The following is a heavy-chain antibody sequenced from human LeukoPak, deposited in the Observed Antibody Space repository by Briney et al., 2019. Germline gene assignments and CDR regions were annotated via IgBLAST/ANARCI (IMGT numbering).Heavy chain of an antibody. CDR3: AMYSKTNYYMAV. CDR1: GFTFSRNA. CDR2: ISGSGGST. J-gene: IGHJ6*03. D-gene: IGHD4-11*01. Sequence: PGGSLRLSCAASGFTFSRNAMSWVRQAPGKGLEWVSAISGSGGSTYYADSVKGRFTISRDNSKNTLYLQMSSLRAEDTAVYYCAMYSKTNYYMAVWGKGTTVTVSS. V-gene: IGHV3-23*01.